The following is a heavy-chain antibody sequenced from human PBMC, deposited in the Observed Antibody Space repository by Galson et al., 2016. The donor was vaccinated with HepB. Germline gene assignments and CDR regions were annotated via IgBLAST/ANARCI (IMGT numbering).Heavy chain of an antibody. J-gene: IGHJ5*02. CDR3: ARALEYRDGGSPYNWFGP. CDR1: GGPISSTSNLY. V-gene: IGHV4-39*01. D-gene: IGHD6-6*01. Sequence: LSLTCTVSGGPISSTSNLYWGWIRQSPGKGLEWIGSISYSGSTHYSPSLPSRVTISGDTSKNQFYLKLNSLCAPDTAVYYCARALEYRDGGSPYNWFGPWGQGTLVTVSP. CDR2: ISYSGST.